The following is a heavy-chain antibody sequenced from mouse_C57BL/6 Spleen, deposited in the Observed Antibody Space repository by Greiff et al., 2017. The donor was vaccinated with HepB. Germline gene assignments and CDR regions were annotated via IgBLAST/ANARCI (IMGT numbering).Heavy chain of an antibody. V-gene: IGHV1-61*01. CDR1: GYTFTSYW. J-gene: IGHJ2*01. D-gene: IGHD2-4*01. CDR3: AVFYDYDYFDY. Sequence: VKLQESGAELVRPGSSVKLSCKASGYTFTSYWMDWVKQRPGQGLEWIGNIYPSDSETHYNQKFKDKATLTVDKSSSTAYMQLSSLTSEDSAVYYCAVFYDYDYFDYWGQGTTLTVSS. CDR2: IYPSDSET.